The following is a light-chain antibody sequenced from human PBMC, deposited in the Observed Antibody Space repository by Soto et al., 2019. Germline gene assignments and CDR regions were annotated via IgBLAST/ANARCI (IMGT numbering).Light chain of an antibody. CDR1: SSNIGAGYD. CDR3: QSYDSSLSAYV. V-gene: IGLV1-40*01. Sequence: QSVLTQPPSVSGAPGQRVTFSCTGSSSNIGAGYDVHWYQQLPGTAPKLLIYVNINRPSGVPDRFSGSKSGTSASLAITGLQAEDEAEYYCQSYDSSLSAYVFGTGTKVTGL. J-gene: IGLJ1*01. CDR2: VNI.